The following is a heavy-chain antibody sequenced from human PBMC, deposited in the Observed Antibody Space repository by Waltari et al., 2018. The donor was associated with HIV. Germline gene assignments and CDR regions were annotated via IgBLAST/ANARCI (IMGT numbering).Heavy chain of an antibody. D-gene: IGHD3-3*01. CDR2: IFYDNDK. V-gene: IGHV2-5*02. CDR3: VYRPYFWQSYFHNYGMDV. Sequence: QITLQESGPTLVKATQTLTLTCTFSGFSLNTNEVSVGWIRRPPGKALEWLALIFYDNDKRYSPSLSTRLSITKDTSNNQVVLTMTNMDPVDTATYYCVYRPYFWQSYFHNYGMDVWGQGTTVTVSS. J-gene: IGHJ6*02. CDR1: GFSLNTNEVS.